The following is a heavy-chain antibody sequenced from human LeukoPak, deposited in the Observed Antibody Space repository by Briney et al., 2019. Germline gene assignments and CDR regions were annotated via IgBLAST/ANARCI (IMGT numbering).Heavy chain of an antibody. V-gene: IGHV3-23*01. CDR2: ISGSGGST. J-gene: IGHJ5*02. CDR1: GFTFSSYA. Sequence: QPGGSLRLSCAASGFTFSSYAMSWVRQAPGKGLEWVSAISGSGGSTYYADSVKGRFTISRDNSKNTLYLQMNSLRAEDTAVYYCAKAQYSSSWSLNWFDPRGQGTLVTASS. D-gene: IGHD6-13*01. CDR3: AKAQYSSSWSLNWFDP.